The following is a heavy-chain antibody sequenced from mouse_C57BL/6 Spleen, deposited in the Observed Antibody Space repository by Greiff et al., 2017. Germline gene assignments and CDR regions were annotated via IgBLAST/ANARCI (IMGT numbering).Heavy chain of an antibody. V-gene: IGHV1-82*01. CDR1: GYAFSSSW. Sequence: VQLQQSGPELVKPGASVKISCKASGYAFSSSWMNWVKQRPGKGLEWFGRLYPGVGATNYEGKFQCKAILTADNSSSTAYLQLSSLTSEDSAVYFCARDSSGYVPAWFAYWGQGTLVTVSA. CDR3: ARDSSGYVPAWFAY. D-gene: IGHD3-2*02. CDR2: LYPGVGAT. J-gene: IGHJ3*01.